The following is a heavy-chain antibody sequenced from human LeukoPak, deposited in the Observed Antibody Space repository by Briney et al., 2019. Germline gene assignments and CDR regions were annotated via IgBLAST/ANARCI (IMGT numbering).Heavy chain of an antibody. V-gene: IGHV4-4*07. CDR2: IHTSGST. CDR3: ARAPEFSSGWLLDY. D-gene: IGHD6-19*01. Sequence: SETLSLTCTVSGDSISTYYWSWIRRSAGKGLEWIGRIHTSGSTDYNPSLRSRVTMSVDTSKTHFSLKVTSVTAADTGVYYCARAPEFSSGWLLDYWGQGSLVTVSS. CDR1: GDSISTYY. J-gene: IGHJ4*02.